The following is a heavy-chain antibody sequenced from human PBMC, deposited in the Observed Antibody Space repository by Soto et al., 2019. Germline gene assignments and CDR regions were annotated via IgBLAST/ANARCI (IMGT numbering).Heavy chain of an antibody. CDR1: GFTVSNNY. Sequence: EVQLVESGGGLVQPGGSLRLSCAASGFTVSNNYMRWVRQAPGKGLEWVSLIYSGGATYYADSVKGRFTISRDNSKNTLYLQMNSLRAEDTSVYYCARDGTYNWVWGQGILVTVSS. V-gene: IGHV3-66*01. D-gene: IGHD1-1*01. J-gene: IGHJ4*02. CDR2: IYSGGAT. CDR3: ARDGTYNWV.